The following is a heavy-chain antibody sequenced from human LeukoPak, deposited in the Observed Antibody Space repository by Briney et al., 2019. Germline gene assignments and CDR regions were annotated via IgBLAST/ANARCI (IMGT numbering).Heavy chain of an antibody. Sequence: SETLSLTCAVYGGSFSGYFWTWIRQPPGKGLEWIGEIHHQKNRRRSPDYNPSLKSRVTISMDTSKNQFSLKLSSVTAVDTAVYYCARGYSSSWYQIGGMDVWGQGTTVTVSS. D-gene: IGHD6-13*01. CDR2: IHHQKNRRRSP. CDR3: ARGYSSSWYQIGGMDV. CDR1: GGSFSGYF. J-gene: IGHJ6*02. V-gene: IGHV4-34*01.